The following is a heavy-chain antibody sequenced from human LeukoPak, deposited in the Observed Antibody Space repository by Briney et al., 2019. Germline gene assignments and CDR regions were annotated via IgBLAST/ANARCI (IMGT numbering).Heavy chain of an antibody. Sequence: ASVKVSCKASGYTFTGYHMHWVRQAPGQGLEWMGWINPNSGGTNYAQKFQGRVTMTRDTSISTAYMELSRLRSDDTAVYYCAREPHYYGSGSGDYWGQGTLVTVSS. CDR2: INPNSGGT. D-gene: IGHD3-10*01. V-gene: IGHV1-2*02. CDR1: GYTFTGYH. J-gene: IGHJ4*02. CDR3: AREPHYYGSGSGDY.